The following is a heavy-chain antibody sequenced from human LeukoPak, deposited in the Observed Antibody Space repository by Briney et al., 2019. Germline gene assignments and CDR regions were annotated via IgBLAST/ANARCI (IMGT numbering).Heavy chain of an antibody. Sequence: PGRSLRLSCAASGFTFSSYAMHWVRQAPGKGLEWVAVISYDGSNKYYADSVKGRFTISRDNSKNTLYLQMNSLRAEDTAVYYCARESQSAYYFDSSGYEDAFDIWGQGTMVTVSS. D-gene: IGHD3-22*01. CDR1: GFTFSSYA. CDR2: ISYDGSNK. V-gene: IGHV3-30*04. CDR3: ARESQSAYYFDSSGYEDAFDI. J-gene: IGHJ3*02.